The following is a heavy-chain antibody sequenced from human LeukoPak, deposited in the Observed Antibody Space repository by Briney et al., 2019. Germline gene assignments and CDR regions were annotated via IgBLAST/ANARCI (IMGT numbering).Heavy chain of an antibody. CDR3: ARSVVPAAAWGYYYYMDV. CDR2: ISSSGSTI. V-gene: IGHV3-11*04. Sequence: GGSLRLSCAASGFTFSDYYMSWIRQAPGKGLEWVSYISSSGSTIYYADSVKGRFTISRDNAKNSLYLQMNSLRAEDTAVYYCARSVVPAAAWGYYYYMDVWGKGTTVTVSS. J-gene: IGHJ6*03. D-gene: IGHD2-2*01. CDR1: GFTFSDYY.